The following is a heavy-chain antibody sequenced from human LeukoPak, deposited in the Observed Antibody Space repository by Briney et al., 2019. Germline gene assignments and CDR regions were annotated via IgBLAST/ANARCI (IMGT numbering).Heavy chain of an antibody. J-gene: IGHJ3*02. Sequence: PSETLSLTCTVSGGSISSGDYYWSWIRQPPGKGLEWIGYTYYSGSTYYNPSLKSRVTISVDTSKNQFSLKLSSVTAADTAVYYCARDHDFEDLRAFDIWGQGTMVTVSS. CDR1: GGSISSGDYY. CDR3: ARDHDFEDLRAFDI. V-gene: IGHV4-30-4*01. D-gene: IGHD2-21*02. CDR2: TYYSGST.